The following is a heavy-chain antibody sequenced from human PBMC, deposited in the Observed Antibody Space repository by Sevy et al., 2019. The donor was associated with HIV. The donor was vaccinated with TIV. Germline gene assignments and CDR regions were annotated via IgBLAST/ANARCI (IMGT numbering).Heavy chain of an antibody. V-gene: IGHV3-30*02. CDR3: AKAVAAAGPLLGIDV. D-gene: IGHD6-13*01. CDR1: GFTFSSYG. J-gene: IGHJ6*02. Sequence: GGSLRLSCAASGFTFSSYGMHWVRQAPGKGLEWVAFIRYDGSNKYYADSVKGRFTISRDNSKNTLYLQMNSLRAEDTAVYYCAKAVAAAGPLLGIDVWGQGTTVTVSS. CDR2: IRYDGSNK.